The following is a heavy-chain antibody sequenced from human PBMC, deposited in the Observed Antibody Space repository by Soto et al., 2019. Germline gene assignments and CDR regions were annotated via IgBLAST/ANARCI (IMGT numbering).Heavy chain of an antibody. CDR2: ISYEGSNT. Sequence: QVHLVESGGGVVQPGKSLRLSCVASGFTFDTYGIHWVRQAPGKGLQWVALISYEGSNTYYADSVRGRFTISRDNSKNALYLQMNTLRPEDTSVYYCARVTPGNNLYYFSGLDFWGQGTSVTVSS. J-gene: IGHJ6*02. CDR1: GFTFDTYG. D-gene: IGHD1-1*01. V-gene: IGHV3-30-3*01. CDR3: ARVTPGNNLYYFSGLDF.